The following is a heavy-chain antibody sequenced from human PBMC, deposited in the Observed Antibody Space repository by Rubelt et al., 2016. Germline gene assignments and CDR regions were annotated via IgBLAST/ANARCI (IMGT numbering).Heavy chain of an antibody. Sequence: VWVSRINSDGSSTSYADSVKGRFTISRDNAKNSLYLQMNSLRAEDTAVYYCARADIVVVPAAMEVIDYWGQGTLVTVSS. J-gene: IGHJ4*02. CDR3: ARADIVVVPAAMEVIDY. CDR2: INSDGSST. D-gene: IGHD2-2*01. V-gene: IGHV3-74*01.